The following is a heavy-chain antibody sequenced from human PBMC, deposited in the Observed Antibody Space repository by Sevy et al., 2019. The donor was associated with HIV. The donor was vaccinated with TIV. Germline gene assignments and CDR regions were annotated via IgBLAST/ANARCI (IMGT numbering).Heavy chain of an antibody. V-gene: IGHV3-21*01. CDR2: ISSSSSYI. D-gene: IGHD3-10*01. J-gene: IGHJ3*02. CDR3: ARELLWFVELTGAFDI. CDR1: GFTFSSYS. Sequence: GGSLRLSCAASGFTFSSYSMNWVRQAPGKGLEWVSSISSSSSYIYYADSVKGRFTISRDNAKNSLYLQMNSLRAEDTAVYYCARELLWFVELTGAFDIWGQGTMVTVSS.